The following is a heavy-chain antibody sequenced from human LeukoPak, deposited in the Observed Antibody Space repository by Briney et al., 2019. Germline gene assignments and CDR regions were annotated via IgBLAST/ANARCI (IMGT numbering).Heavy chain of an antibody. D-gene: IGHD3-9*01. Sequence: ASVKVSCKASGYTFTGYYMHWVRQAPGQGLEWMGWINPNSGGTNYAQKFQGRVTMTRDTSISTAYMELSRLRSDDTAVYYCARDYYDILTGYQYYFDYWGQGTLVTVSS. J-gene: IGHJ4*02. CDR2: INPNSGGT. V-gene: IGHV1-2*02. CDR3: ARDYYDILTGYQYYFDY. CDR1: GYTFTGYY.